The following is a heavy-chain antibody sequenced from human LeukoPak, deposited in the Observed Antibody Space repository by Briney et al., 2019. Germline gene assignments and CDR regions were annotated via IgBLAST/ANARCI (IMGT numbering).Heavy chain of an antibody. Sequence: GGSLRLSCAASEFIITNYWMNWVRQAPGKGLEWVSYISSSSSTIYYADSVKGRFTISRDNAKSSLYLQMNSLRAEDTAVYYCARDPDWLSTLGHWGQGTLVTVSS. CDR3: ARDPDWLSTLGH. D-gene: IGHD3-9*01. V-gene: IGHV3-48*01. CDR2: ISSSSSTI. J-gene: IGHJ4*02. CDR1: EFIITNYW.